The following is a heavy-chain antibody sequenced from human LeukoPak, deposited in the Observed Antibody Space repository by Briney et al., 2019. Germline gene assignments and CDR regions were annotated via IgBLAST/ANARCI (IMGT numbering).Heavy chain of an antibody. CDR1: GVTFSSYL. J-gene: IGHJ4*02. CDR2: IKQDGSEK. Sequence: PGGSLRLSCAASGVTFSSYLMSWVRQAPGKGRGCVGKIKQDGSEKYYVDSVKGRFTISRDNAKNSLYLQMNSLREENTAVYYCAREDCSGGSCYFDYWGQGTLVTVSS. D-gene: IGHD2-15*01. V-gene: IGHV3-7*03. CDR3: AREDCSGGSCYFDY.